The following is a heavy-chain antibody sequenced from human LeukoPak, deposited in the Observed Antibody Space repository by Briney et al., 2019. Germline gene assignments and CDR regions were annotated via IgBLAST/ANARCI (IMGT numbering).Heavy chain of an antibody. V-gene: IGHV4-59*01. Sequence: NTSETLSLTCTVSGGSISSYYWSWIRQPPGKGLEWIGYIYYSGSTNYNPSLKSRVTISVDTSKNQFSLKLNSVTAADTAVYYCAAGLKWLSFDYWGQGILVTVSS. CDR3: AAGLKWLSFDY. J-gene: IGHJ4*02. D-gene: IGHD5-12*01. CDR1: GGSISSYY. CDR2: IYYSGST.